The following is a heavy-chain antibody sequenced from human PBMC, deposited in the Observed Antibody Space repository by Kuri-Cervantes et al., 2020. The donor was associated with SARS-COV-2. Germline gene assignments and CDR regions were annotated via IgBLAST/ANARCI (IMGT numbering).Heavy chain of an antibody. V-gene: IGHV4-34*01. Sequence: SETLSLTCAVYGGSFSGYYWSWIRQPPGKGLEWIGEINHSGSTNYNPSLKSRVTISVDTSKNQFSLKLSSVTAADTAVYYCARDGSVARYPRTAFDIWGQGTMVTVSS. CDR1: GGSFSGYY. CDR3: ARDGSVARYPRTAFDI. D-gene: IGHD6-19*01. J-gene: IGHJ3*02. CDR2: INHSGST.